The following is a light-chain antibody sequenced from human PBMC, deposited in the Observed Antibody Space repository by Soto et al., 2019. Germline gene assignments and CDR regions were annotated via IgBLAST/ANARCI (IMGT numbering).Light chain of an antibody. CDR2: AAS. CDR1: QSVSSN. J-gene: IGKJ1*01. CDR3: QQYNIWPRA. Sequence: EIVMTQSPVTLSVSPGERVTLSCRASQSVSSNLAWYQQKPGQAPRVLIYAASTRATGIPARFSGSGSGTEFTLTISSLQSEDFAVYYCQQYNIWPRAFGQGTKVEIK. V-gene: IGKV3-15*01.